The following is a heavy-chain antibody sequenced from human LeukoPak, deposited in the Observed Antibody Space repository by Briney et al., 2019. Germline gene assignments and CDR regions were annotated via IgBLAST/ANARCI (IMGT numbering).Heavy chain of an antibody. V-gene: IGHV3-23*01. CDR3: ARRDYYDSNDLAKPFLDY. CDR2: ISGSGSKT. CDR1: GFTFSSFS. J-gene: IGHJ4*02. D-gene: IGHD3-22*01. Sequence: GGSLRLSCAASGFTFSSFSMNWVRQTPERGLEWVSIISGSGSKTFYADSVKGRFTISRDNSKNMVYLQMNSLRADDTALYYCARRDYYDSNDLAKPFLDYWGQGTQVTVSS.